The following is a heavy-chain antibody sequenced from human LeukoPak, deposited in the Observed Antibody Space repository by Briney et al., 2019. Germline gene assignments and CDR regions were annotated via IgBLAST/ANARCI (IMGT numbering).Heavy chain of an antibody. Sequence: SVKVSCKASGGTFSSYAISWVRQAPGQGLEWMGGIIPIFGTANYAQKFQGRVTITADESTSTAYMELSSLRSEDTAVCYCASRGAAAGMGYYGMDVWGQGTTVTVSS. D-gene: IGHD6-13*01. CDR3: ASRGAAAGMGYYGMDV. CDR1: GGTFSSYA. CDR2: IIPIFGTA. J-gene: IGHJ6*02. V-gene: IGHV1-69*13.